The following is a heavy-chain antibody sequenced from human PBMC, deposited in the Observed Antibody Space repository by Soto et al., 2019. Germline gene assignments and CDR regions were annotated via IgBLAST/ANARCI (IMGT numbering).Heavy chain of an antibody. D-gene: IGHD3-3*01. CDR3: ASLAYYDFWSGYYTGYDYYGMDV. Sequence: GESLKISCKGSGYSFTSYWISWVRQMPGKGLEWMGRIDPSDSYTNYSPSFQGHVTISADKSISTAYLQWSSLKASDTAMYYCASLAYYDFWSGYYTGYDYYGMDVWGQGTTVTV. V-gene: IGHV5-10-1*01. CDR1: GYSFTSYW. J-gene: IGHJ6*02. CDR2: IDPSDSYT.